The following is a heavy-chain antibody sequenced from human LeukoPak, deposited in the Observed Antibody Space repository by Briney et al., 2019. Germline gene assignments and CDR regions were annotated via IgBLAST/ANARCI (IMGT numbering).Heavy chain of an antibody. CDR3: ARDPPGRLGFSPFDL. Sequence: ASVKVSCKASGYTFTSYGISWVRQAPGQGLEWMGWISAYNGNTNYAQKLQGRVTMTTDTSTSTAYMELRSLRSDDTAVYYCARDPPGRLGFSPFDLWGQGTPVTVSS. CDR2: ISAYNGNT. D-gene: IGHD5-24*01. J-gene: IGHJ4*02. V-gene: IGHV1-18*01. CDR1: GYTFTSYG.